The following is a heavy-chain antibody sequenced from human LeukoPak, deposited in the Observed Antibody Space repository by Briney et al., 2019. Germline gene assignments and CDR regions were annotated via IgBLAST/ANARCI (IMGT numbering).Heavy chain of an antibody. Sequence: ASMKVSCKVSGYTLTELSMHWVRQAPGKGLEWMGSFDPEDGETIYAQKFQGRITMTEDTSTDTAYMELSSLRSEDTAVYYCATSPAYTITHVKGGWFDPWGQGTLVTVSS. CDR2: FDPEDGET. J-gene: IGHJ5*02. CDR1: GYTLTELS. D-gene: IGHD1-26*01. CDR3: ATSPAYTITHVKGGWFDP. V-gene: IGHV1-24*01.